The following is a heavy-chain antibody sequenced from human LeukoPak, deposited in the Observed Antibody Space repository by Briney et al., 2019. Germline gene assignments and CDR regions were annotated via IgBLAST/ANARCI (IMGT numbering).Heavy chain of an antibody. Sequence: GGSLRLSCAGSGFTLSSSWMHWVRQAPGKGPVWVAHVSPDGNLANYADSVKGRFIISRDNAKNTLFLQMNSLRAEDTAVYYCAKGTVAGTLDYWGQGTLVTVSS. CDR3: AKGTVAGTLDY. D-gene: IGHD4-23*01. CDR1: GFTLSSSW. V-gene: IGHV3-74*01. CDR2: VSPDGNLA. J-gene: IGHJ4*02.